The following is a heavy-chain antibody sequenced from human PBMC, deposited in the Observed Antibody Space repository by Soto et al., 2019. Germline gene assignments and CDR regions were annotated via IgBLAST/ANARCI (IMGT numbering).Heavy chain of an antibody. J-gene: IGHJ5*02. V-gene: IGHV4-34*01. CDR2: INHSGST. CDR3: ARGRIESARGVRNWFDP. D-gene: IGHD3-10*01. Sequence: TLYLTCAVYGGSFSGYYWSWIRQPPGKGREWIGEINHSGSTNYNPSLKSRVTISVDTSKNQFSLKLSSVTAADTAVYYCARGRIESARGVRNWFDPWGQQSLVPVSS. CDR1: GGSFSGYY.